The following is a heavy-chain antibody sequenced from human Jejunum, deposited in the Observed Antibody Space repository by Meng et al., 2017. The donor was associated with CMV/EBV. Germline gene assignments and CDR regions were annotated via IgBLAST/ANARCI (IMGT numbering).Heavy chain of an antibody. V-gene: IGHV3-7*01. D-gene: IGHD4-11*01. CDR1: GFVFSDYY. CDR2: IKQDGSEK. J-gene: IGHJ4*02. CDR3: AKDAYSKGDY. Sequence: SCEVSGFVFSDYYMTWIRQAPGKGLEWVANIKQDGSEKNYVDSVKGRFTISRDNAKNSLYLQMNSLRPEDTAVYYCAKDAYSKGDYWGQGTLVTVSS.